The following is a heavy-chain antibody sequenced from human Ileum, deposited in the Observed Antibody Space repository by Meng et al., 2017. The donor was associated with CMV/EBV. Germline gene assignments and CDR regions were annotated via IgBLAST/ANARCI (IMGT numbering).Heavy chain of an antibody. J-gene: IGHJ5*02. CDR1: GYPFTAYS. Sequence: VSCEASGYPFTAYSLHWVRQAPGQGLEWMGWVNPKTGGTDYAQKFQDRISITTNTSITTMYMDLNSLTFDDTAVYYCARDYRPFDPWGQGTLVTVSS. CDR2: VNPKTGGT. CDR3: ARDYRPFDP. V-gene: IGHV1-2*02. D-gene: IGHD3-16*02.